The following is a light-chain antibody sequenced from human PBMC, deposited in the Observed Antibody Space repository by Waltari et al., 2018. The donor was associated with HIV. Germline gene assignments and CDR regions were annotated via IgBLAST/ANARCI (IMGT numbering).Light chain of an antibody. J-gene: IGKJ4*01. Sequence: ELVFTQSPGSLSLSPGESTTLPCRASENVGSSYLAWYQHRPGKAPRLLIYGTSKRATGIPDRFSGGGSGTDFTLTLKRLEPEDFAVYYCHQYATAPRTFGGGTKVEVK. CDR2: GTS. CDR3: HQYATAPRT. CDR1: ENVGSSY. V-gene: IGKV3-20*01.